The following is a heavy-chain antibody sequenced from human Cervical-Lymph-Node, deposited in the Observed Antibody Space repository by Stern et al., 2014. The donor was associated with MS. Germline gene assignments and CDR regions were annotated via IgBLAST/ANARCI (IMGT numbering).Heavy chain of an antibody. CDR3: ARGLQEGGTYFQH. D-gene: IGHD1-1*01. CDR2: ISYDGSNE. CDR1: GFGFSSYA. V-gene: IGHV3-30*01. J-gene: IGHJ1*01. Sequence: DQLVESGGGVVQPGRSLRLSCAASGFGFSSYAMHWVRQAPGKGLEWVAVISYDGSNEYYADSVKGRFTISRDNSKNTMYLQMNSLRVEDTAVYFCARGLQEGGTYFQHWGQGTLVTVSS.